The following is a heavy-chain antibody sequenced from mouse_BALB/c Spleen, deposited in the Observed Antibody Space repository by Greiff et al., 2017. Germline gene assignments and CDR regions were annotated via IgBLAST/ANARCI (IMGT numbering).Heavy chain of an antibody. V-gene: IGHV1S22*01. CDR3: TRGGIIDY. Sequence: LQQPGSELVRPGASVKLSCKASGYTFTSYWMHWVKQRHGQGLEWIGNIYPGSGSTNYDEKFKSKGTLTVDTSSSTAYMHLSSLTSEDSAVYYCTRGGIIDYWGQGTTLTVSS. CDR2: IYPGSGST. D-gene: IGHD2-4*01. J-gene: IGHJ2*01. CDR1: GYTFTSYW.